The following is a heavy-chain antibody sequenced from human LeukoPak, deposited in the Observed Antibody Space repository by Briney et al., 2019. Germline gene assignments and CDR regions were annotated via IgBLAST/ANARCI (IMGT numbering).Heavy chain of an antibody. D-gene: IGHD3-22*01. V-gene: IGHV4-61*02. Sequence: SQTLTLTCTVSGGSISSGSYYWSWIRQPAGKGLEWIGRSYTSGSTNYNPSLKSRVTISVDTSKNQFSLKLSPVTAADTAAYYCARDRYYYDSSGYYDHWYFDLWGRGTLVTVSS. CDR2: SYTSGST. CDR3: ARDRYYYDSSGYYDHWYFDL. CDR1: GGSISSGSYY. J-gene: IGHJ2*01.